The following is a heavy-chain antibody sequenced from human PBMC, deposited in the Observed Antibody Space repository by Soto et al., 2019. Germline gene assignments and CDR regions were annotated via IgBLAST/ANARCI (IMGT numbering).Heavy chain of an antibody. D-gene: IGHD2-15*01. CDR2: IYWDDDL. V-gene: IGHV2-5*02. Sequence: QITLRESGPTLVQPTQTLTLTCTFSGFSLTTTEVGVGWIRQPPGKALEWLGYIYWDDDLRYSPSLKSRLTITKDPSNNQGVLTMTNVDPADTATCYCARRRADCVGSRCYPWLDLWGKGTLVTVSS. CDR3: ARRRADCVGSRCYPWLDL. CDR1: GFSLTTTEVG. J-gene: IGHJ5*02.